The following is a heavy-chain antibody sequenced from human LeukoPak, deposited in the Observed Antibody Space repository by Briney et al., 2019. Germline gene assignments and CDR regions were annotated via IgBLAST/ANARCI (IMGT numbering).Heavy chain of an antibody. V-gene: IGHV3-23*01. CDR3: AKDPYCCGDCYKYYFDY. Sequence: GGSLRLSCAASGFTVSSNYMSWVRQAPGKGLEWVSAISGSGGSTYYADSVKGRFTISRDNSKNTLYLQMNSLRAEDTAVYYCAKDPYCCGDCYKYYFDYWGQGTLVTVSS. D-gene: IGHD2-21*02. CDR2: ISGSGGST. CDR1: GFTVSSNY. J-gene: IGHJ4*02.